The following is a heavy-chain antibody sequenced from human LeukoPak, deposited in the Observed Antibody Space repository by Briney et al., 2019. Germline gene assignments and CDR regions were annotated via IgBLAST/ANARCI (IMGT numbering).Heavy chain of an antibody. J-gene: IGHJ3*02. D-gene: IGHD4-17*01. Sequence: GGSLRLSCAASGFNFSNYWMNWVRQAPGKGLGWVANIKQDGSEKYYVDSVKGRFTISRDNAKNTLYLQMNSLRAEDTAVYYCARVDYGDYVAAVDIWGQGTMVTVFS. CDR3: ARVDYGDYVAAVDI. CDR1: GFNFSNYW. CDR2: IKQDGSEK. V-gene: IGHV3-7*01.